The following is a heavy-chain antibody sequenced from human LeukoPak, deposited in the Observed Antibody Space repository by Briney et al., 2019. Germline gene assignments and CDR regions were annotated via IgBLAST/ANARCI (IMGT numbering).Heavy chain of an antibody. CDR3: ARDSKVTGTSFDS. Sequence: ASVKVSCKATGHVLSANYIHWVRQAPGQGLEWMGWMNIDSGATKYAQKFQGRVTMTRGTSISTAFMDLTRLRSDDTAVYYCARDSKVTGTSFDSWGQGTLVTVSS. J-gene: IGHJ4*02. V-gene: IGHV1-2*02. CDR1: GHVLSANY. CDR2: MNIDSGAT. D-gene: IGHD6-19*01.